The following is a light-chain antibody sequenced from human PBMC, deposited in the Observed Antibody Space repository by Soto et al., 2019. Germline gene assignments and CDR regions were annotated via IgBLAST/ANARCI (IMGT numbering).Light chain of an antibody. CDR2: GAS. CDR1: QSVSSN. CDR3: QQYGSSPLT. J-gene: IGKJ4*01. V-gene: IGKV3-20*01. Sequence: EIGMSKSPATLSVSTGERATLSCRASQSVSSNLAWYQQKPGQAPRLLIYGASSRATGIPDRFSGSGSGTDFTLTISRLEPEDFAVYYCQQYGSSPLTFGGGTKVDIK.